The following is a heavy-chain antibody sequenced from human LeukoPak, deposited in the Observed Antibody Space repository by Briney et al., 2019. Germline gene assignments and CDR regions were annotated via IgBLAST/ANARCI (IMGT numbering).Heavy chain of an antibody. J-gene: IGHJ3*02. CDR3: ARDSFYYYDSSGSDAFDI. V-gene: IGHV4-59*01. Sequence: PSETLSLTCTVSGGSISSYYWSWIRQPPGKGLEWIGYIYYSGSTNYNPSLKSRVTISVDTSKNQFSLKLSSVTAADTAVYYCARDSFYYYDSSGSDAFDIWGQGTMVTVSS. D-gene: IGHD3-22*01. CDR2: IYYSGST. CDR1: GGSISSYY.